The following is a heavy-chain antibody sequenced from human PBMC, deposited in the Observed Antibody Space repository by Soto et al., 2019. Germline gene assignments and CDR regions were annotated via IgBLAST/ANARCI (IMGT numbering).Heavy chain of an antibody. V-gene: IGHV3-11*01. Sequence: GGSLRLSCAASGFTFSDHYMSWIRQAPGKGLEWVSYISYSGDTVSHADSVRGRFTISRDNARNSVYLQMNSQRDEDTAVYYCVREQSEDWFDPWGQGALVTVSS. D-gene: IGHD3-3*01. CDR2: ISYSGDTV. CDR3: VREQSEDWFDP. J-gene: IGHJ5*02. CDR1: GFTFSDHY.